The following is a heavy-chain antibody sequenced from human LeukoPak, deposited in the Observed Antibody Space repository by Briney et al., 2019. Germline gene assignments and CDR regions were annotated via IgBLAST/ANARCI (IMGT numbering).Heavy chain of an antibody. CDR1: GYTFTSYG. CDR2: ISAYNGNT. V-gene: IGHV1-18*01. J-gene: IGHJ4*02. CDR3: ARARYCGGDCYSGYFDY. D-gene: IGHD2-21*02. Sequence: ATVKVSCKASGYTFTSYGISWVRQAPGQGLEWTGWISAYNGNTNYAQKLQGRVTMTTDTSTSTAYMELRSLRSDDTAVYYCARARYCGGDCYSGYFDYWGQGTLVTVSS.